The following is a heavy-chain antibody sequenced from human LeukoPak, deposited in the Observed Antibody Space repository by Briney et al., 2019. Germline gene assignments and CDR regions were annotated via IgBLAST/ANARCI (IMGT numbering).Heavy chain of an antibody. Sequence: GGSLRLSCAASGFTFSSYAMSWFRQAPGKGLEWVGFIRSKAYGGTTEYAASVKGRFTISRDDSKSIAYLQMNSLKTEDTAVYYCTRDPKYYDFWSGYMYGMVVWGQGTTVTVSS. CDR1: GFTFSSYA. V-gene: IGHV3-49*03. CDR2: IRSKAYGGTT. J-gene: IGHJ6*02. CDR3: TRDPKYYDFWSGYMYGMVV. D-gene: IGHD3-3*01.